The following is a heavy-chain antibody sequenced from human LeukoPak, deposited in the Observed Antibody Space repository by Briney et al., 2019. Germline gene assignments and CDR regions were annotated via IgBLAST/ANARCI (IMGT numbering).Heavy chain of an antibody. CDR3: ARPHPSITMVRGVLGN. CDR1: GFIFRSYA. D-gene: IGHD3-10*01. V-gene: IGHV3-23*01. Sequence: PGGSLRLSCAASGFIFRSYAMSWVRRAPGKGLEWVAGFYDTGDITYYADSVRGRFTISRDTSEDTLYLQMNSLRAEDTAIYYCARPHPSITMVRGVLGNWGQGTLVTVSS. CDR2: FYDTGDIT. J-gene: IGHJ4*02.